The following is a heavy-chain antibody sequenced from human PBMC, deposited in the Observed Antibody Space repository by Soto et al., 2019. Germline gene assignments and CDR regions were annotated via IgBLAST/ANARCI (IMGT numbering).Heavy chain of an antibody. CDR2: INSDGSTT. J-gene: IGHJ4*02. CDR1: GFTLSGYS. Sequence: LRLSCAASGFTLSGYSMHWVRQAPGKGLVWVSCINSDGSTTTYADSVKGRFTISRDDAKNTLYLQMNSLRAEDTAVYYCARGSRDDYNALDYWGQGTLVTVPQ. V-gene: IGHV3-74*01. D-gene: IGHD4-4*01. CDR3: ARGSRDDYNALDY.